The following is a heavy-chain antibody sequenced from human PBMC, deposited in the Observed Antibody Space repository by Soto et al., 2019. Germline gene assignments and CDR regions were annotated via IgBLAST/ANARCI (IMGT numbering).Heavy chain of an antibody. V-gene: IGHV3-30*18. Sequence: QVQVVESGGGVGQPGRSLRLSCAASGFTFSSYGMHWVRQAPGKGLEWVTVISYDGSNKDYGDSVKGRFTISRDNSKNTLYLQMNSLRTEDTAVYYCAKDSGSGSYYNPDNWYFDLWGRGTLVTVSS. CDR1: GFTFSSYG. J-gene: IGHJ2*01. CDR2: ISYDGSNK. D-gene: IGHD3-10*01. CDR3: AKDSGSGSYYNPDNWYFDL.